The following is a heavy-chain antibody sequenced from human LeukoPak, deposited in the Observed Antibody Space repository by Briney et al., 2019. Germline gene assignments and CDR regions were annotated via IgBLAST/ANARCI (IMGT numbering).Heavy chain of an antibody. J-gene: IGHJ4*02. CDR2: ISSSSSYI. D-gene: IGHD3-10*01. Sequence: GGSLRLSCAASGFTFSSYSMNWVRQAPGKGLEWVSSISSSSSYIYYADSVKGRFTTSRDNAKNSLYLQMNSLRAEDTAVYYCARDYYGSGSSHLFYWGQGTLVTVSS. CDR1: GFTFSSYS. V-gene: IGHV3-21*01. CDR3: ARDYYGSGSSHLFY.